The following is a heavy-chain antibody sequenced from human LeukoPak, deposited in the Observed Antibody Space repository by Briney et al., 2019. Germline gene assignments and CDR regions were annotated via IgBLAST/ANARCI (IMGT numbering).Heavy chain of an antibody. D-gene: IGHD5-12*01. Sequence: PGGSLRLSCAASGFSLSTYPITWVRQAPGKGLEWVSAISGGGDSTYYADSVKGRFTISRDNSKNTLYLQMNSLRAEDTAVYYCAKDSVRGYSGYGNDGFDIWGQGTMVTVSS. CDR3: AKDSVRGYSGYGNDGFDI. J-gene: IGHJ3*02. V-gene: IGHV3-23*01. CDR2: ISGGGDST. CDR1: GFSLSTYP.